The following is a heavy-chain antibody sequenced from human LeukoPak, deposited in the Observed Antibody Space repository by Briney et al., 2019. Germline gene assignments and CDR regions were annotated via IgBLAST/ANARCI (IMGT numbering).Heavy chain of an antibody. CDR3: AREGPDAFDI. J-gene: IGHJ3*02. CDR2: MNPNSGNT. CDR1: GYTFTSYD. V-gene: IGHV1-8*03. Sequence: AAVKVSCKASGYTFTSYDINWVRQATVQGLEWMGWMNPNSGNTGYAQKFQGRVTITRNTSISTAYMELSSLRSEDTAAYYCAREGPDAFDIWGQGTMVTVSS.